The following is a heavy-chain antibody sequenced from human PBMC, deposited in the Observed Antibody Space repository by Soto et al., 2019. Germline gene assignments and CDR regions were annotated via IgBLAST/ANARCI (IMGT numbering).Heavy chain of an antibody. CDR2: IYYSGST. CDR3: AREGRGTPGWFDP. V-gene: IGHV4-59*01. CDR1: GGSISSYY. Sequence: SETLSLTCTVSGGSISSYYWSWIRQPPGKGLEWIGYIYYSGSTNYNPSLKSRVTISVDTSKNQFSLKLSSVTAADTAVYYCAREGRGTPGWFDPWGQGTLVTVSS. J-gene: IGHJ5*02. D-gene: IGHD1-7*01.